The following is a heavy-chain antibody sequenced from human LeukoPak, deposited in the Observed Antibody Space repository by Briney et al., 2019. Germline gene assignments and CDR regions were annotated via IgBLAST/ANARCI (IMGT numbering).Heavy chain of an antibody. CDR1: GFTFSSYA. CDR3: AKSMTLQWRGFFDL. D-gene: IGHD6-19*01. J-gene: IGHJ2*01. V-gene: IGHV3-23*01. Sequence: SGGSLRLSCAVSGFTFSSYAMSWVRQAPGKGLEWVSAISGSGDSTYYGDSVKGRFTISRDNSKNTLYLQMNSLRAEDTAVYYCAKSMTLQWRGFFDLWGRGTHVTVSS. CDR2: ISGSGDST.